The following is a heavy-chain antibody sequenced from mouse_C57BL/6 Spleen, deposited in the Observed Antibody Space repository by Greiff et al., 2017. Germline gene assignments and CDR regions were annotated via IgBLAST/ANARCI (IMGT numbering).Heavy chain of an antibody. Sequence: QVQLQQPGTELVKPGASVKLSCKASGYTFTSYWMHWVKQRPGQGLEWIGNINPSNGGTNYNEKFKSKATLTVDKSSSTSFMQLSSLTSEYSAVYYWALITTVVATVDYWGQGTTLTVSS. CDR2: INPSNGGT. V-gene: IGHV1-53*01. J-gene: IGHJ2*01. CDR1: GYTFTSYW. D-gene: IGHD1-1*01. CDR3: ALITTVVATVDY.